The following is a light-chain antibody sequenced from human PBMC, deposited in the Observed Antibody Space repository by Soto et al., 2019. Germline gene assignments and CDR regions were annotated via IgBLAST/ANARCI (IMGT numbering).Light chain of an antibody. CDR3: NSYTRADTYV. J-gene: IGLJ1*01. Sequence: QSVLTQPASVSGSPGQSIAISCTGTSNDVGGYNRVSWYQQHPGKAPRLLIYEVNNRPSGVSSRFSASKSGKTASLTISGLQAEDEADYYCNSYTRADTYVFGTGTKLTVL. V-gene: IGLV2-14*01. CDR1: SNDVGGYNR. CDR2: EVN.